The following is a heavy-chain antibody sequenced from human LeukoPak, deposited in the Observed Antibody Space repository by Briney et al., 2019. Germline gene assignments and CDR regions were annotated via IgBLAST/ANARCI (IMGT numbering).Heavy chain of an antibody. CDR2: MSWNSGSI. Sequence: GGSLRLSCAASGFTFDDYAMHWVRQAPGKGLEWVSGMSWNSGSIGYADSVKGRFTISRDNAKNSLYLQMNSLRAEDTALYYCARAVRFLVWLNAFDIWGQGTMVTVSS. CDR1: GFTFDDYA. J-gene: IGHJ3*02. V-gene: IGHV3-9*01. D-gene: IGHD3-3*01. CDR3: ARAVRFLVWLNAFDI.